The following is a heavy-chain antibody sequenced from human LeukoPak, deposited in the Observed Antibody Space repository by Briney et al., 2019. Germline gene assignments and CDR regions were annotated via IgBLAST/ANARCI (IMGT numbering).Heavy chain of an antibody. CDR2: IYYSGST. CDR3: ARGYYYDRRDAFDI. V-gene: IGHV4-59*08. Sequence: PSETLSLTCTVSGGSISSYYWSWIRQPPGKGLEWIGYIYYSGSTNYNPSLKSRVTISVDTSKNQFSLKLSSVTAADTAVYYCARGYYYDRRDAFDIWGQGTMVTVSS. D-gene: IGHD3-22*01. J-gene: IGHJ3*02. CDR1: GGSISSYY.